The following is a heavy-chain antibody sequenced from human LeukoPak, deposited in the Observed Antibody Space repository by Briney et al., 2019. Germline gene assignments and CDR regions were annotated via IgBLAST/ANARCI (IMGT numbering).Heavy chain of an antibody. D-gene: IGHD3-16*02. Sequence: SETLSLTCAVYGGSFSGYYWSWIRQPPGKGLEWIGEINHSGSTNYNPSLKSRVTISVDTSKNQFSLKLSSVTAADTAVYYCARSDYDYVWGSYRLYYYYMDVWGKGTTVTISS. J-gene: IGHJ6*03. CDR2: INHSGST. V-gene: IGHV4-34*01. CDR1: GGSFSGYY. CDR3: ARSDYDYVWGSYRLYYYYMDV.